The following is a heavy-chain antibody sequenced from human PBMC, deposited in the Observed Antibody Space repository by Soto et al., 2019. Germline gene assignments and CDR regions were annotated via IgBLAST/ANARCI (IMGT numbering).Heavy chain of an antibody. CDR1: GGSISSYY. Sequence: SETLSLTCTVSGGSISSYYWSWIRQPAGKGLEWIGRIYTSGSTNYNPSLKSQVTMPVDTSKNQFSLKLSSVTAADTAVYYCARLSYDFWSGLTKYYFDYWGQGTLVTVSS. J-gene: IGHJ4*02. CDR2: IYTSGST. CDR3: ARLSYDFWSGLTKYYFDY. V-gene: IGHV4-4*07. D-gene: IGHD3-3*01.